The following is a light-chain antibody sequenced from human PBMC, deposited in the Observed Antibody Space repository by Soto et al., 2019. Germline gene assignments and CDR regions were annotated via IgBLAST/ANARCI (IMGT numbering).Light chain of an antibody. CDR3: QQYGSSLPGTGVT. Sequence: EIVLTQSPGTLSLSPGERATLSCRASQSVSSSYLAWYKQKPGQAPSLLIYGASSRATGIPDRFSGSGSGTDFTLTISRLEPEDFAVYYCQQYGSSLPGTGVTVGQGTRLEIK. V-gene: IGKV3-20*01. J-gene: IGKJ5*01. CDR1: QSVSSSY. CDR2: GAS.